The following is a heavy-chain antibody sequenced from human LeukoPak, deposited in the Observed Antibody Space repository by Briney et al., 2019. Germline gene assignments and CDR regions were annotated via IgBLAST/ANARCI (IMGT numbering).Heavy chain of an antibody. Sequence: PSETLSPTCTVSGGSVSSGSYYWSWIRQHPGKGLEWIGYIYYSGSTYYNPSLKSRVTISVDTSKNQFSLKLSSVTAADTAVYYCARVGSAMGHFDYWGQGTLVTVSS. CDR2: IYYSGST. D-gene: IGHD5-18*01. V-gene: IGHV4-31*03. J-gene: IGHJ4*02. CDR1: GGSVSSGSYY. CDR3: ARVGSAMGHFDY.